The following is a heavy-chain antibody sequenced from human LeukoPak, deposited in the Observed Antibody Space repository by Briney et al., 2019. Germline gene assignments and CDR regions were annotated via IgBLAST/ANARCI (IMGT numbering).Heavy chain of an antibody. CDR3: ARSPIHGDFNY. V-gene: IGHV3-30-3*01. CDR1: GFTFSSYA. D-gene: IGHD4-17*01. CDR2: ISYDGSNK. J-gene: IGHJ4*02. Sequence: PGGSLRLSCAASGFTFSSYAMHWVRQAPGKGLEWVAVISYDGSNKYYADSVKGRFTISRDNSKNTLYLQMNSLRAEDTAVYYCARSPIHGDFNYWGQGTLVTVSS.